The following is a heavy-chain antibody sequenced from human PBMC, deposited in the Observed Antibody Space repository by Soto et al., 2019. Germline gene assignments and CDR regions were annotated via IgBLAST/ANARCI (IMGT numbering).Heavy chain of an antibody. CDR2: ISSGGTYT. J-gene: IGHJ5*02. CDR3: ARTFVDGMAGFGP. Sequence: LXLSGAGSGVTLSTYCMHWVLQVPGKGLVWVSRISSGGTYTNYADSVKGRFTISRDSARNTLFLQMNYLTGEDTAVYYCARTFVDGMAGFGPWGQGTLVTVSS. CDR1: GVTLSTYC. V-gene: IGHV3-74*01. D-gene: IGHD2-15*01.